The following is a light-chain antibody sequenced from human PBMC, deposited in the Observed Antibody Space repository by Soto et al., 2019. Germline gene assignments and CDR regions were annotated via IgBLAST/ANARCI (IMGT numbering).Light chain of an antibody. V-gene: IGKV3-15*01. CDR3: QEYSKWPLFT. CDR1: QSVSTN. Sequence: EIAVTQSPGILSVSPGDRATLSCRASQSVSTNLAWYQQKPGQAPTLLIYAASTRATGIQARFTGSGSGTDFTLTISSLQSEDVAVYYCQEYSKWPLFTFGPGTRVDIK. J-gene: IGKJ3*01. CDR2: AAS.